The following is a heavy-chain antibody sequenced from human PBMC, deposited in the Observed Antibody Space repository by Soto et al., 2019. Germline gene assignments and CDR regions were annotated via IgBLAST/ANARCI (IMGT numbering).Heavy chain of an antibody. D-gene: IGHD6-19*01. V-gene: IGHV3-73*02. Sequence: EVQLVESGGGLVQPGGSLKLSCAASGFTFSGSTIHWVRQTSGKGLEWVAAIPSKTHTYPTAYTASVKGRFTISRDDSKNTAYRQMLSMKTEDTAVYYCTRQQRDVPVASAIDYWGQGPLVTVSS. J-gene: IGHJ4*02. CDR3: TRQQRDVPVASAIDY. CDR1: GFTFSGST. CDR2: IPSKTHTYPT.